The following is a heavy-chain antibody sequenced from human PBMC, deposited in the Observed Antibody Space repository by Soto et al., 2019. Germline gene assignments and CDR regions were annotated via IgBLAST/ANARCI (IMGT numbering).Heavy chain of an antibody. J-gene: IGHJ5*02. CDR2: IKSRTNNYAT. CDR1: GFTFSAFA. CDR3: TRLKDYCSDGGCYYDP. D-gene: IGHD2-15*01. Sequence: EVQLVESGGGLVQPGGSVKLSCAASGFTFSAFAMHWVRQASGKGLEWVGRIKSRTNNYATAYTASVKGRFTISRDDSKNTAYLQMNSLKTEDSAVYYCTRLKDYCSDGGCYYDPWGQGTLVTVSS. V-gene: IGHV3-73*02.